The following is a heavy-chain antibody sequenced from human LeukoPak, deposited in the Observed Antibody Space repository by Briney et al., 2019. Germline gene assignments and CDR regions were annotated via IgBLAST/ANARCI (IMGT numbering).Heavy chain of an antibody. Sequence: SETLSLTCTVSGGSISSSSYYWGWIRQPPGKGLEWIGSIYYSGSTYYNPSLKSRVTISVDTSKNQFSLKLSSVTAADTAVYYCARVRAIFSMVRGITINYYYNYMDVWGKGTTVTVSS. V-gene: IGHV4-39*07. J-gene: IGHJ6*03. CDR1: GGSISSSSYY. D-gene: IGHD3-10*01. CDR2: IYYSGST. CDR3: ARVRAIFSMVRGITINYYYNYMDV.